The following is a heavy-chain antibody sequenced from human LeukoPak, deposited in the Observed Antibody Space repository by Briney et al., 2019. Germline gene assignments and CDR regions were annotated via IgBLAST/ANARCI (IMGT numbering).Heavy chain of an antibody. CDR3: AKDPYDFWSGSTDRVFDY. D-gene: IGHD3-3*01. V-gene: IGHV3-30*02. CDR1: GFTFSSYW. J-gene: IGHJ4*02. Sequence: GGSLRLSCAASGFTFSSYWMSWVRQAPGKGLEWVAFIRFDGSNKYYADSVKGRFTISRDNSKNTLYLQMNSLRGEDTAVYYCAKDPYDFWSGSTDRVFDYWGQGTLVTVSS. CDR2: IRFDGSNK.